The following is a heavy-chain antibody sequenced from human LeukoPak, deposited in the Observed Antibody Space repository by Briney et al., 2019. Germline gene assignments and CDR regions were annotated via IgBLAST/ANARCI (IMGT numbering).Heavy chain of an antibody. CDR1: GGSISSYY. Sequence: PSEILSLTCTVSGGSISSYYWSWIRQPPGKGLEWIGYIYYSGSTNYNPSLKSRVTTSVDTSKNQFSLKLSSVTAADTAIYYCARDLRTYSSGPIYPWGQGTLVTVSS. V-gene: IGHV4-59*01. CDR3: ARDLRTYSSGPIYP. J-gene: IGHJ5*02. CDR2: IYYSGST. D-gene: IGHD6-19*01.